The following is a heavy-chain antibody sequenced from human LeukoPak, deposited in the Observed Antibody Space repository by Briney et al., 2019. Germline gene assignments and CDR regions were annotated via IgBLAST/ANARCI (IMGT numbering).Heavy chain of an antibody. V-gene: IGHV1-46*01. D-gene: IGHD3-16*01. J-gene: IGHJ4*02. Sequence: GASVKVSCKASGYTFTSYYMHWVRQAPGQGLEWMGIINPSGGSTSYAQKFQGRVTMTRGMSTSTVYMELSSLRSEDTAVHYCARVGGAYYFDYWGQGTLVTVSS. CDR3: ARVGGAYYFDY. CDR2: INPSGGST. CDR1: GYTFTSYY.